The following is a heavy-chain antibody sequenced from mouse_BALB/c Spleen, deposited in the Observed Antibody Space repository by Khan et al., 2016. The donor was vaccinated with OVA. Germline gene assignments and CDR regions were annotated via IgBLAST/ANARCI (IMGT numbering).Heavy chain of an antibody. D-gene: IGHD2-14*01. Sequence: QMQLEESGPGLVAPSQSLSITCTVSGFSLSRYNIHWVRQPPGKGLEWLGMIWGGGGTDYNSTIKSRLSIRKDNSQSQVLLKMNSLQTDDTAMYYCARAYYRYDGYYAMDYWGQGTSVTVSS. CDR2: IWGGGGT. CDR1: GFSLSRYN. V-gene: IGHV2-6-4*01. CDR3: ARAYYRYDGYYAMDY. J-gene: IGHJ4*01.